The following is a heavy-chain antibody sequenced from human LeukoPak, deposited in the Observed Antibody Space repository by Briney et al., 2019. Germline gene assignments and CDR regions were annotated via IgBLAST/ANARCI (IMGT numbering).Heavy chain of an antibody. Sequence: SETLSLTCAVCGGSFSGYYWSWIRQPPGKGLEWIGEINHSGSTNYNPSLKSRVTISVDTSKNQVSLRLSSVTAADTAVYYCARGRRTRRIAGAPDYYYYYMDVWGTGTTVTVSS. CDR2: INHSGST. CDR1: GGSFSGYY. V-gene: IGHV4-34*01. D-gene: IGHD6-13*01. J-gene: IGHJ6*03. CDR3: ARGRRTRRIAGAPDYYYYYMDV.